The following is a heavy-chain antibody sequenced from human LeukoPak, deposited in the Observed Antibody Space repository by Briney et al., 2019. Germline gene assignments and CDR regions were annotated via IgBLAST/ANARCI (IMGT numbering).Heavy chain of an antibody. CDR2: IIPIFGTA. Sequence: GASVKVSCKASGGTFSSYAISWVRQAPGQGLEWTGGIIPIFGTANYAQKFQGRVTITADESTSTAYMELSRLRSEDTAVYYCARATFTAAGTFDYWGQGTLVTVSS. V-gene: IGHV1-69*13. D-gene: IGHD6-13*01. CDR3: ARATFTAAGTFDY. J-gene: IGHJ4*02. CDR1: GGTFSSYA.